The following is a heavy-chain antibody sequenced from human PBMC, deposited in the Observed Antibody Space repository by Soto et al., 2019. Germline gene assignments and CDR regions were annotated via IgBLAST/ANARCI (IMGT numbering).Heavy chain of an antibody. CDR3: ARVERDGYNYY. CDR2: IIPILGIA. CDR1: GGTFSSYT. D-gene: IGHD5-12*01. J-gene: IGHJ4*02. V-gene: IGHV1-69*02. Sequence: SVKVSCKASGGTFSSYTISWVRQAPGQGLEWMRRIIPILGIANYAQKFQGRVTITADKSTSTAYMELSSLRSEDTAVYYCARVERDGYNYYWGQGTLVTVSS.